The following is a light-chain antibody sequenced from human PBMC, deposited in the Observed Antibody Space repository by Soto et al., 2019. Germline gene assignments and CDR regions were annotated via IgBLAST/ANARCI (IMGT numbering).Light chain of an antibody. V-gene: IGLV2-11*01. J-gene: IGLJ2*01. CDR1: SSDVSAYDY. CDR2: DLN. CDR3: CSYAGTYPFVV. Sequence: QSALTQPRSVSGSPGQSVTISCTGTSSDVSAYDYVSWYQHRPGKPPKLIIYDLNKRPSGVPDRFSGSKSGNTASLTISGLQAEDEAAYYCCSYAGTYPFVVFGGGTKLTVL.